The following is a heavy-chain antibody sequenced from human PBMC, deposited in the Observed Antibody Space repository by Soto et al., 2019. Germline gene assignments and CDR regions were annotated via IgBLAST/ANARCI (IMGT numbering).Heavy chain of an antibody. J-gene: IGHJ6*03. V-gene: IGHV3-23*01. CDR3: TKTPRSYYYYMDV. D-gene: IGHD3-10*01. CDR2: ISGSGSDR. CDR1: GFTFSTYA. Sequence: DVEVLESGGGLVQPGGSLRLSCVASGFTFSTYAMNWVRQAPGKGLEWVSGISGSGSDRYYADSVRGRFTISRDNSNNTLNLQMDSLSAEDTAIYYCTKTPRSYYYYMDVWGKGTTVTVSS.